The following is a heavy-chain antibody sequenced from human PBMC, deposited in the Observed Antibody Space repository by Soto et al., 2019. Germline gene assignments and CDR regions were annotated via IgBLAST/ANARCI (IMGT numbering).Heavy chain of an antibody. Sequence: ASVKVSCKASGYTFTGYYMHWVRQAPGQGLEWMGWINPNSGGTNYAQKFQGWVTMTRDTSISTAYMELSRLRSDDTAVYYCARDLGYCTTAGCYAFDSWGQGTLVPSPQ. D-gene: IGHD2-8*01. CDR3: ARDLGYCTTAGCYAFDS. J-gene: IGHJ4*02. CDR2: INPNSGGT. CDR1: GYTFTGYY. V-gene: IGHV1-2*04.